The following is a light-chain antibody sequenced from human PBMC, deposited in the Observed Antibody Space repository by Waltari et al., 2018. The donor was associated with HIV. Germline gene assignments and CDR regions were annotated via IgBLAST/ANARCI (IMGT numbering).Light chain of an antibody. CDR3: QSYDSNLSGV. Sequence: QSVLTQPPSVSGAPGQRVTTSCTGSSHNIGAGYEVHWYQQFPGTATKLLIYGNSNRPSGVPDRFSGSKSGTSASLAITGLQAEDEADYYCQSYDSNLSGVFGGETKLTVL. J-gene: IGLJ2*01. CDR2: GNS. V-gene: IGLV1-40*01. CDR1: SHNIGAGYE.